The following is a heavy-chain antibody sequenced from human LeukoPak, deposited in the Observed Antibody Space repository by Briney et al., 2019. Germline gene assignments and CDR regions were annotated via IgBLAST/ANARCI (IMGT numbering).Heavy chain of an antibody. J-gene: IGHJ4*02. CDR2: ISSSSSYI. CDR1: GFTFSSYS. Sequence: PGGSLRLSCAASGFTFSSYSMNWVRQAPGKGLEWASSISSSSSYIYYADSVKGRFTISRDNAKNSLYLQMNSLRAEDTAVYYCARVRKSYLDYWGQGTLVTVSS. D-gene: IGHD3-3*01. V-gene: IGHV3-21*01. CDR3: ARVRKSYLDY.